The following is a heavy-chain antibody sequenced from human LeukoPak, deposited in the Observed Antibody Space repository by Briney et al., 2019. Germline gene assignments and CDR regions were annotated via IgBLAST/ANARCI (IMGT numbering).Heavy chain of an antibody. Sequence: PGGSLRLSCAASGFTFSSYSMNWVRQAPGKGLEWVSSISSSSSYIYYADSVKGRFTISRDNAKNSLYLQMNSLRAEDTAVYYCARDYYGSGTYYRPLDYWGQGTLVTVSS. CDR1: GFTFSSYS. CDR3: ARDYYGSGTYYRPLDY. CDR2: ISSSSSYI. D-gene: IGHD3-10*01. J-gene: IGHJ4*02. V-gene: IGHV3-21*01.